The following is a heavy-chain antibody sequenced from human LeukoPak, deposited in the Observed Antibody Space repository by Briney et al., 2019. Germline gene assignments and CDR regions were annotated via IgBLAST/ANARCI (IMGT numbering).Heavy chain of an antibody. J-gene: IGHJ3*02. CDR2: IYYSGST. CDR3: ARTIFGVVNSVAFDI. CDR1: GGSLSSGDYY. D-gene: IGHD3-3*01. Sequence: SQTLSLTCTVSGGSLSSGDYYWSWIRQPPGKGLEWIGYIYYSGSTYYNPSLKSRVTISVDTSKNQFSLKLSSVTAANTAVYSCARTIFGVVNSVAFDIWGQGTMVTVSS. V-gene: IGHV4-30-4*08.